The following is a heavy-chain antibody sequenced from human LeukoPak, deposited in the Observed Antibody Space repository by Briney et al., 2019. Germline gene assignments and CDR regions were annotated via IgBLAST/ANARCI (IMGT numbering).Heavy chain of an antibody. J-gene: IGHJ4*02. V-gene: IGHV3-48*04. CDR2: ISSTSSVI. D-gene: IGHD2-2*01. CDR3: ARNLPAADY. Sequence: PGGSLRLSCAASGFTFSSYSMNWVRQAPGKGLEWVSYISSTSSVIYYADSVKGRFTISRDNAKSSLYLQMNSLRAEGTAVYYCARNLPAADYWGQGTLVTVSS. CDR1: GFTFSSYS.